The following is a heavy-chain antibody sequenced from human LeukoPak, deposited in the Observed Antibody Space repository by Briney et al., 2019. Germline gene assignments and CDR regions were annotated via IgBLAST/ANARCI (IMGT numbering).Heavy chain of an antibody. CDR3: VKDSSTTSWYFAFDV. D-gene: IGHD2-2*01. CDR2: FGLYGGTT. V-gene: IGHV3-23*01. Sequence: GGSLRLSCAASGLIFSSYAMTWVRQAPGKGLEWVSSFGLYGGTTHYADSVKGRFTISRDNSKDTLYLQMTSLRADDTAVYYCVKDSSTTSWYFAFDVWGQGTMVAVSS. J-gene: IGHJ3*01. CDR1: GLIFSSYA.